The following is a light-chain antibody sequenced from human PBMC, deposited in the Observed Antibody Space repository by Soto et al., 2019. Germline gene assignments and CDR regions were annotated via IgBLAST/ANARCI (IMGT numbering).Light chain of an antibody. CDR2: TNN. V-gene: IGLV1-44*01. CDR3: AAWDDSLKVV. Sequence: QSVLTQPPSASGTPGQRVTISCSGSSSNIGSNTVNWYQQLPGTAPKLLIYTNNQRPSGVPDRISGSKSGTSASLAISGLQSEDEADYYCAAWDDSLKVVFGGGTKLTVL. CDR1: SSNIGSNT. J-gene: IGLJ2*01.